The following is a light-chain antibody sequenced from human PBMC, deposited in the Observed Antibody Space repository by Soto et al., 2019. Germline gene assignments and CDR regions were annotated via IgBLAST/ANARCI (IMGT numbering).Light chain of an antibody. J-gene: IGLJ3*02. CDR2: RNN. CDR1: SSNIGNDY. Sequence: QSVLTQPPSASGTPGQRVTISCSGSSSNIGNDYVRWYQQFPGTAPKLLIYRNNQRPSGVPGRFSGSKSGTSASMSISGLRSEDEADYYCVAWDDSLSGHWVFGGGTKVTVL. V-gene: IGLV1-47*01. CDR3: VAWDDSLSGHWV.